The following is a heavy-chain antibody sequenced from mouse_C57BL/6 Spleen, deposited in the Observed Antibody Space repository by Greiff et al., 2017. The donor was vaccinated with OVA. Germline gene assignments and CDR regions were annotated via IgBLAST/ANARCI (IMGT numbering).Heavy chain of an antibody. J-gene: IGHJ1*03. Sequence: EVKLQESGPSLVRPSQTLSLTCTVTGFSINSDCYWIWIRQFPGNKLEYIGYTFYSGITYYNPSLESQTYITRDTSKNQFSLKVSSVTTEDTATYYWARANYGSNLYWCFDVWGTGTTVTVSS. CDR1: GFSINSDCY. D-gene: IGHD1-1*01. CDR2: TFYSGIT. V-gene: IGHV3-3*01. CDR3: ARANYGSNLYWCFDV.